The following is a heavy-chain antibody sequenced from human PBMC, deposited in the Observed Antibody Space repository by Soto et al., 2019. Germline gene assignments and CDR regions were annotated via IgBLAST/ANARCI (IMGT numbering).Heavy chain of an antibody. CDR1: GGSISSYY. D-gene: IGHD2-15*01. Sequence: SDTLSLTCTVSGGSISSYYWSWIRQPPGKGLEWIGYIYYSGSTNYNPSLKSRVTISVDTSKNQFSLKLSSVTAADTAVYYCARDLDCSGGSCYAYGMDVWGQGTTVTVSS. V-gene: IGHV4-59*01. J-gene: IGHJ6*01. CDR3: ARDLDCSGGSCYAYGMDV. CDR2: IYYSGST.